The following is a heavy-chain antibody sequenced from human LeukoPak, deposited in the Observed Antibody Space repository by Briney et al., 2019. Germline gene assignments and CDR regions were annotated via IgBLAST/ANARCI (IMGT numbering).Heavy chain of an antibody. CDR3: ARAMGGWELHSLDY. D-gene: IGHD1-26*01. CDR1: GFTFSDYY. CDR2: IKQDGSEK. J-gene: IGHJ4*02. V-gene: IGHV3-7*04. Sequence: GGSLRLSCAASGFTFSDYYMSWIRQAPGKGLEWVANIKQDGSEKYYVDSVKGRFTISRDNAKNSLYLQMNSLRAEDTAVYYCARAMGGWELHSLDYWGQGTLVTVSS.